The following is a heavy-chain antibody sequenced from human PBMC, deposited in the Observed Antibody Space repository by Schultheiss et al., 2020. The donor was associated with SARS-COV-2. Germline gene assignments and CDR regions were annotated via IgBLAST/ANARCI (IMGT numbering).Heavy chain of an antibody. J-gene: IGHJ4*02. Sequence: KVSCKGSGYSFTSYWIGWVRQMPGKGLEWMGIIYPGDSDTRYSPSFQGQVTISADKSISTAYLQWSSLKASDTAMYYCARHSEAASGHFDYWGQGTLVTVSS. CDR3: ARHSEAASGHFDY. CDR2: IYPGDSDT. D-gene: IGHD6-25*01. CDR1: GYSFTSYW. V-gene: IGHV5-51*01.